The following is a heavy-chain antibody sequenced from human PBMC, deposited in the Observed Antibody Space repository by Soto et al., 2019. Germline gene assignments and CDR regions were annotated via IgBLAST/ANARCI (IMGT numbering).Heavy chain of an antibody. CDR3: ARVVSGYDNADYYYYMDV. CDR2: ISAYNGNT. J-gene: IGHJ6*03. Sequence: ASVKVSCKASGYTFTSYGISWVRQAPGQGLEWMGWISAYNGNTNYAQKLQGRVTMTTDTSTSTAYMELRSLRSDDTAVYYCARVVSGYDNADYYYYMDVWGKGTTVTVSS. V-gene: IGHV1-18*01. D-gene: IGHD5-12*01. CDR1: GYTFTSYG.